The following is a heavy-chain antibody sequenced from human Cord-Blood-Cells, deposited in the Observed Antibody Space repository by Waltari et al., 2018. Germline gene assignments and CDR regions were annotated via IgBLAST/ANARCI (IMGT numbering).Heavy chain of an antibody. CDR3: ARYSWGPYNWFDP. V-gene: IGHV4-34*01. J-gene: IGHJ5*02. CDR2: INHSGST. Sequence: QVQLQQWGAGLLKPSETLSLTCAVYGGSFSGYYWSWLSQPPGKGLEWIGEINHSGSTNYNPSLKSRVTISVDTSKNQFSMKLSSVTAADTAVYYCARYSWGPYNWFDPWGQGTLVTVSS. D-gene: IGHD7-27*01. CDR1: GGSFSGYY.